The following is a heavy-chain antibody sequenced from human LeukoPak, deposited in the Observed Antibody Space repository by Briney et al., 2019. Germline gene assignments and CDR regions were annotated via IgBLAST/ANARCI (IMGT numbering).Heavy chain of an antibody. J-gene: IGHJ4*02. D-gene: IGHD6-19*01. CDR2: ISYSGST. CDR1: GFTFSGSN. Sequence: PGGSLRLSCTASGFTFSGSNMKWVRQAPGKGLEWIGSISYSGSTNHNPSLKSRVTISVDTSKNQFSLKLISVTAADTAVYYCAREKYSSGWYAVFDYWGQGTLVTVSS. CDR3: AREKYSSGWYAVFDY. V-gene: IGHV4-38-2*02.